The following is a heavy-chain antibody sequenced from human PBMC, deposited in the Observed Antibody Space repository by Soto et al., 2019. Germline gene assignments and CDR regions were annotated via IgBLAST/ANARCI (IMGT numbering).Heavy chain of an antibody. J-gene: IGHJ6*02. V-gene: IGHV4-4*07. CDR3: ARGLGSGSYYNRYYYGMDV. CDR2: IYTSGST. CDR1: GGSISSYY. Sequence: SETLSLTCTVSGGSISSYYWSWIRQPAGKGLEWIGRIYTSGSTNYNPSLKSRGTMSVDTSKNQFSLKLSSVTAADTAVYYCARGLGSGSYYNRYYYGMDVWGQGTTVTVSS. D-gene: IGHD3-10*01.